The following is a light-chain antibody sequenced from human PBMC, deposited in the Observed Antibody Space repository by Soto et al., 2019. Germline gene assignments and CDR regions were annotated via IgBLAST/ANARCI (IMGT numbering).Light chain of an antibody. CDR2: GAS. CDR3: QQYDTSPRT. CDR1: QSVSSNY. J-gene: IGKJ1*01. Sequence: EVLLTQSPGTLSLSPGERATLSCRASQSVSSNYLAWYQQKSGQAPRLLIYGASNRATGIPDRFSGSGSGTDCTLTIRRLEPEDFAVYYYQQYDTSPRTFGQGTKVEFK. V-gene: IGKV3-20*01.